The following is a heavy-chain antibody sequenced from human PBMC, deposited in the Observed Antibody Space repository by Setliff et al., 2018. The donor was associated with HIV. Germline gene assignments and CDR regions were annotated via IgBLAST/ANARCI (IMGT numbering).Heavy chain of an antibody. V-gene: IGHV4-59*11. Sequence: SETLSLTCSVSGDSLGSHYWSWVRQPPGKGLEWIGSVDYSGTPNYSPSLKSRVTISLDTSKNEISLKVTSVTAADTAVYYCARHNVITYGGLLFDYYYYGMDVWGPGTTVTVSS. CDR3: ARHNVITYGGLLFDYYYYGMDV. D-gene: IGHD3-16*01. CDR1: GDSLGSHY. CDR2: VDYSGTP. J-gene: IGHJ6*02.